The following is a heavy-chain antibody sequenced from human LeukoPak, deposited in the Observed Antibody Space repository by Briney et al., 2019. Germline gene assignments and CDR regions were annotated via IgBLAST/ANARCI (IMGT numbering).Heavy chain of an antibody. J-gene: IGHJ3*02. V-gene: IGHV3-30-3*01. CDR2: ISTDGSNK. D-gene: IGHD2-15*01. CDR1: GFAFSSYA. Sequence: GGSLRLSCAASGFAFSSYAMHWVRQAPGKGLEWVAAISTDGSNKYYADSVKGRFTFSRDNSKNTLYLQMNSLRAEDTATYYCARVQSGSDAFDIWGQGTMVTVSS. CDR3: ARVQSGSDAFDI.